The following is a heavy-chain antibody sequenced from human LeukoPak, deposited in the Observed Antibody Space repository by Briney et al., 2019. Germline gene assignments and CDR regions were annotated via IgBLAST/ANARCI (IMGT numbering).Heavy chain of an antibody. CDR1: GFTFSSYT. V-gene: IGHV3-48*04. D-gene: IGHD3-10*01. CDR3: ASNSKIRGKGTDY. J-gene: IGHJ4*02. Sequence: TGGSLRLSCAAYGFTFSSYTMHWVRQAPGKGLEWVSYISRSSDTLLYADSVKGRFIISRDNAKNSLFLQMNSLRAEDTAVYYCASNSKIRGKGTDYWGQGTLVTVSS. CDR2: ISRSSDTL.